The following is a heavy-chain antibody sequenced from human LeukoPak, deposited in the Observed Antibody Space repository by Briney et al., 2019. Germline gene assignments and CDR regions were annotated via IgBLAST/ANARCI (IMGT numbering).Heavy chain of an antibody. D-gene: IGHD2-15*01. Sequence: ASVKVSCKASGYTFTSYGISWVRQASGQGLEWMGWISAYNGNTNYAQRLQGRVTMTTDTSMSTAYMELRSLRSDDTAVYYCARDLLDDYGDYWGQGTLVTVSS. J-gene: IGHJ4*02. CDR1: GYTFTSYG. CDR3: ARDLLDDYGDY. CDR2: ISAYNGNT. V-gene: IGHV1-18*01.